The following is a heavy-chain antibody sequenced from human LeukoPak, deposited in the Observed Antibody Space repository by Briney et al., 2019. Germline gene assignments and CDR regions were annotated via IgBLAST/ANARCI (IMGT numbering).Heavy chain of an antibody. CDR1: GGSISSSSYY. CDR3: ARQRAYYYGSGSYPISDAFDI. J-gene: IGHJ3*02. D-gene: IGHD3-10*01. Sequence: SETLSLTCTVSGGSISSSSYYWGWIRQPPGKGLVWIGSIYYSGSTYYNPSLKSRVTISVDTSKNQFSLKLSSVTAADTAVYYCARQRAYYYGSGSYPISDAFDIWGQGTMVTVSS. CDR2: IYYSGST. V-gene: IGHV4-39*01.